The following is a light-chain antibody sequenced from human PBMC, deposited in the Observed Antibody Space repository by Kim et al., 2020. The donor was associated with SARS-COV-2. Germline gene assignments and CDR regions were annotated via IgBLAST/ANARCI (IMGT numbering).Light chain of an antibody. V-gene: IGLV3-19*01. CDR3: NSRDSNNNVL. Sequence: VALGQTVRITCQGDSLRSYYATWYQQKPGQAPVLVIYGKNNRPSGIPDRFSGSSSGNTASLTITGTQAGDEADYYCNSRDSNNNVLFGGGTQLTVL. CDR2: GKN. CDR1: SLRSYY. J-gene: IGLJ2*01.